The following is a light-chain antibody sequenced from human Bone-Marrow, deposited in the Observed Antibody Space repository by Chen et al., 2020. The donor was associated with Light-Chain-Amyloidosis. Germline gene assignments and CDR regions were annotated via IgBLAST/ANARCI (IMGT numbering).Light chain of an antibody. Sequence: DIVMTQSPVSLAVSLGERATINCKSSQSVYGSDNRNYLAWYQQKPGQPLKVLFYWASTRESGVPDRFSCSGSGTDFTLTISSLQAGDVAVYYCKQYFSLQSTFGRGTRLEIK. J-gene: IGKJ5*01. CDR2: WAS. CDR1: QSVYGSDNRNY. CDR3: KQYFSLQST. V-gene: IGKV4-1*01.